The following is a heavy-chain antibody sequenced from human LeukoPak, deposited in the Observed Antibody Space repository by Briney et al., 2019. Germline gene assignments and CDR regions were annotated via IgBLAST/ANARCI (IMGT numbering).Heavy chain of an antibody. CDR2: INPNSGGT. D-gene: IGHD1-1*01. CDR3: ARYNWNDGTLDY. V-gene: IGHV1-2*02. J-gene: IGHJ4*02. CDR1: GYTLTELS. Sequence: ASVKVSCKVSGYTLTELSMHWVRQAPGQGLEWMGWINPNSGGTNYAQKFQGRVTMTRDTSISTAYMELSRLRSDDTAVYYCARYNWNDGTLDYWGQGTLVTVSS.